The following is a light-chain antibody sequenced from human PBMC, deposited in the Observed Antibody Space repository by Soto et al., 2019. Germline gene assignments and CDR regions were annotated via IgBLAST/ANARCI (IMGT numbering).Light chain of an antibody. V-gene: IGLV2-8*01. CDR2: EVS. J-gene: IGLJ1*01. CDR1: STDVGGYNY. Sequence: QSVLAQPPSAAGSPGQSVTISCTGTSTDVGGYNYVSWYQQYPGKAPKLMIYEVSKRPSGVPDRFSGSKSGNTASLTVSGLQAEDEADYYCSSYGGRCNYVFGTGTKVTVL. CDR3: SSYGGRCNYV.